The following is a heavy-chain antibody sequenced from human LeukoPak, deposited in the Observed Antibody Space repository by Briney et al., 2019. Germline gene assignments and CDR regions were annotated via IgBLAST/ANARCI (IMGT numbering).Heavy chain of an antibody. D-gene: IGHD3-22*01. Sequence: PGGSLRLSCAASGFTFSSYGMHWVRQAPGKGLEWVAFIRYDGSNKYYADSVKGRFTISRDNAKNSLYLQMNSLRAEDTAVYYCARENYYDSSGPPNFDYWGQGTLVTVSS. CDR2: IRYDGSNK. CDR3: ARENYYDSSGPPNFDY. J-gene: IGHJ4*02. V-gene: IGHV3-30*02. CDR1: GFTFSSYG.